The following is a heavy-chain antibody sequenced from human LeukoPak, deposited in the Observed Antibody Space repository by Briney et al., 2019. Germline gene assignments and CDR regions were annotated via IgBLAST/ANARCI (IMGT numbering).Heavy chain of an antibody. CDR2: IYYSGST. V-gene: IGHV4-39*01. D-gene: IGHD2-2*01. CDR3: AREEVVPAATLSEYFDY. CDR1: GGSISSSSYY. J-gene: IGHJ4*02. Sequence: PSETLSLTCTVSGGSISSSSYYWGWIRQPPGKGLEWIGSIYYSGSTYYNPSLKSRVTISVDTSKNQFSLKLSSVTAADTAVYYCAREEVVPAATLSEYFDYWGQGTLVTVSS.